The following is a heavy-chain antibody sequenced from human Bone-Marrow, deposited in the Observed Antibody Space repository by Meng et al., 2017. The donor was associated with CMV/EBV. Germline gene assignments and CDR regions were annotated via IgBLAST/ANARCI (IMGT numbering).Heavy chain of an antibody. CDR2: ANPTGETT. CDR3: ARPDLSLGGYAMDV. Sequence: ASVKVSCKASGNTYIHWVRQAPGQGLEWMGQANPTGETTIYAQKFQGRVTMTGDTSTSTFYMALSSLTSGDTAVYYCARPDLSLGGYAMDVWGQGTTVTVYS. CDR1: GNTY. D-gene: IGHD1-26*01. V-gene: IGHV1-46*01. J-gene: IGHJ6*02.